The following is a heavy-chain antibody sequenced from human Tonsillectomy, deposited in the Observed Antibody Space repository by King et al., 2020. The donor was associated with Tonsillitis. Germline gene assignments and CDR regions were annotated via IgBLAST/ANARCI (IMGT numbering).Heavy chain of an antibody. D-gene: IGHD6-19*01. CDR3: ARDTGGWRTFDY. CDR2: INPDSGGA. V-gene: IGHV1-2*06. J-gene: IGHJ4*02. CDR1: GYSFTDYS. Sequence: VQLVESGAEVKKPGASVKVSCQASGYSFTDYSIHWVRQAPGQGLEWMGRINPDSGGADYALRFEGKVTMTRDTSIRSAYLELSSLRSDDTAVYFFARDTGGWRTFDYWGQGTLVTVSS.